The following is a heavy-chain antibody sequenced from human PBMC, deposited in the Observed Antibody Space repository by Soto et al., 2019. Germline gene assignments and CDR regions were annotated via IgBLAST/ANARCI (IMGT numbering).Heavy chain of an antibody. CDR1: GFTFSSYA. V-gene: IGHV3-23*01. CDR2: VSGSGGST. J-gene: IGHJ4*02. CDR3: AKSGGGSGSYSY. D-gene: IGHD3-10*01. Sequence: EVQLLESGGGLVQPGGSLRLSCAASGFTFSSYAMSWVRQAPGMGLEWVSAVSGSGGSTYYADSVKGRFTISRDNSQNTLYLQMNSLRAEDTAVYYCAKSGGGSGSYSYWGQGTLVTVSS.